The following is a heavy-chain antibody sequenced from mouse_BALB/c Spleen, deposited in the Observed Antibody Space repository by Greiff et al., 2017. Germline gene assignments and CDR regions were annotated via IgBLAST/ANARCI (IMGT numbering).Heavy chain of an antibody. D-gene: IGHD2-9*01. CDR1: GFNIKDTY. CDR3: ASPYYGYGGAWFAY. CDR2: IDPANGNT. Sequence: VQLQQSGAELVKPGASVKLSCTASGFNIKDTYMHWVKQRPEQGLEWIGRIDPANGNTKYDPKFQGKATITADTSSNTAYLQLSSLTSEDTAVYYCASPYYGYGGAWFAYWGQGTLVTVSA. V-gene: IGHV14-3*02. J-gene: IGHJ3*01.